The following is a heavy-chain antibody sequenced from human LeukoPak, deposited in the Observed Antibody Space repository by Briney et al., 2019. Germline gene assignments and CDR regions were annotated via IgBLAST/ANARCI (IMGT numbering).Heavy chain of an antibody. CDR1: GGSISSSNW. CDR2: IYYSGNT. Sequence: SETLSLTCAVSGGSISSSNWWSWVRQPPGKGLEWIGNIYYSGNTYYNPSLKSRVTISVDTSKNQFSLKLNSVTAADTAVYYCARGANPWGQGTLVTVSS. CDR3: ARGANP. V-gene: IGHV4-4*02. D-gene: IGHD5-12*01. J-gene: IGHJ5*02.